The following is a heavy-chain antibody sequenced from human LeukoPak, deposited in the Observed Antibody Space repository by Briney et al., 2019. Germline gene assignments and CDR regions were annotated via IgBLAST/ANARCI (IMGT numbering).Heavy chain of an antibody. Sequence: PGGSLRLSCAASGFTFSSYSMNWVRQAPGKGLEWVSYISSSSSTIYYADSVKGRFTVSRDNAKNSLYLQMNSLRDEDTAVYYCARDPSMTTVTNFDYWGQGTLVTVSS. D-gene: IGHD4-17*01. CDR2: ISSSSSTI. CDR1: GFTFSSYS. CDR3: ARDPSMTTVTNFDY. V-gene: IGHV3-48*02. J-gene: IGHJ4*02.